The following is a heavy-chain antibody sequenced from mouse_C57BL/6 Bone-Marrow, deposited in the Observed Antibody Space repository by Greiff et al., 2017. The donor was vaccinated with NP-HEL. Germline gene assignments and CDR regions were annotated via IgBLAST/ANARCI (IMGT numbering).Heavy chain of an antibody. J-gene: IGHJ2*01. CDR1: GYTFTSYG. D-gene: IGHD1-2*01. Sequence: QVQLQQSGAELARPGASVKLSCKASGYTFTSYGISWVKQRTGQGLEWIGEIYPRSGNTYYNEKFKGKATLTADKSSSTAYMELRSLTSEDSAVYFCARGGTLLRRETFFGYWGQGTTLTVSS. CDR3: ARGGTLLRRETFFGY. V-gene: IGHV1-81*01. CDR2: IYPRSGNT.